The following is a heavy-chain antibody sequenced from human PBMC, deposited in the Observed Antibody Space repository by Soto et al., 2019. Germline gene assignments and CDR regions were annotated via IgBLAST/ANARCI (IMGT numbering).Heavy chain of an antibody. Sequence: SETLSLTCAVYGGSFSGYYWSWIRQPPGKGLEWIGEINHSGSTNYNPSLKSRVTISVDTSKNQFSLKLSSVTAADTAVYYCARGLGLAAAGTSLDYWGQGTLVTVS. CDR1: GGSFSGYY. CDR3: ARGLGLAAAGTSLDY. V-gene: IGHV4-34*01. CDR2: INHSGST. J-gene: IGHJ4*02. D-gene: IGHD6-13*01.